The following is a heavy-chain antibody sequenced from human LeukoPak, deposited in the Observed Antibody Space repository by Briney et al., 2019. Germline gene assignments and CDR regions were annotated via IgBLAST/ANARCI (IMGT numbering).Heavy chain of an antibody. CDR2: ISGSGDST. CDR3: AKYDGYSCFDY. D-gene: IGHD5-24*01. J-gene: IGHJ4*02. CDR1: GFTFSSYA. V-gene: IGHV3-23*01. Sequence: PGGSLRLSCAASGFTFSSYAMSWVRQAPGKGLEWASGISGSGDSTYYADSVKGRFTISRDNSKNTLYVQMNSLRAEDTAVYYCAKYDGYSCFDYWGQGTLVTVSS.